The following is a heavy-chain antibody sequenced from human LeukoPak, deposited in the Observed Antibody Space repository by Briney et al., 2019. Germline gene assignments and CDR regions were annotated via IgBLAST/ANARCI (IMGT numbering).Heavy chain of an antibody. D-gene: IGHD1-1*01. CDR1: GFTFSTYA. CDR2: ISGGGGTT. Sequence: GGSLRLSCAASGFTFSTYAMNWVRQAPGKGLEWVSGISGGGGTTYYADSVKGRFTISRDNSKNTLYLQMNSLRAEDTAVYYCARGRGATTGTTGYYFDYWGQGTLVTVSS. V-gene: IGHV3-23*01. J-gene: IGHJ4*02. CDR3: ARGRGATTGTTGYYFDY.